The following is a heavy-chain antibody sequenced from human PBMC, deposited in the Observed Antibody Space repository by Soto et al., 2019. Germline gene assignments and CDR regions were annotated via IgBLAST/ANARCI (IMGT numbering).Heavy chain of an antibody. Sequence: PSETLSLTCTVSGVSISSSSYYWGWIRQPPGKGLEWIGSIYYSGSTYYNPPLKSRVTISVDTSKNQFSLKLSSVTAADTAVYYCARSLTYSSGWNDAFDIWGQGTMVTVSS. CDR2: IYYSGST. D-gene: IGHD6-19*01. CDR1: GVSISSSSYY. J-gene: IGHJ3*02. CDR3: ARSLTYSSGWNDAFDI. V-gene: IGHV4-39*01.